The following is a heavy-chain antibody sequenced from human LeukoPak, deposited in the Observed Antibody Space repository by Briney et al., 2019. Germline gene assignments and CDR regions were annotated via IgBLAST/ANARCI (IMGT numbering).Heavy chain of an antibody. CDR1: GYTFTGYY. V-gene: IGHV1-2*02. J-gene: IGHJ3*02. Sequence: ASVKVSCKASGYTFTGYYMHWVRQAPGQGLEWMGWINPNSGGTNYAQKFQGRVTMTRDTSISTAYMELSRLRSDDTAVYYCARAGDDYGDYLLYAFDIWGQGTMVTVSS. CDR3: ARAGDDYGDYLLYAFDI. CDR2: INPNSGGT. D-gene: IGHD4-17*01.